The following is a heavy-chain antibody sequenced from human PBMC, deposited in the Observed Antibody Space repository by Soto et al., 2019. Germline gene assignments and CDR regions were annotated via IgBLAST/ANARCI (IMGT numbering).Heavy chain of an antibody. CDR2: ISSSSSTI. Sequence: EVQLVESGGGLVQPGGSLRLSCAASGFTFSSYSMNWVRQAPGKGLEWGSYISSSSSTIYYAYSVKRRFTICRDNAKNSLYLQMNSLRDEYTAVYYCSWWLSPDWGQGTLVTVSS. V-gene: IGHV3-48*02. CDR1: GFTFSSYS. CDR3: SWWLSPD. D-gene: IGHD2-8*02. J-gene: IGHJ4*02.